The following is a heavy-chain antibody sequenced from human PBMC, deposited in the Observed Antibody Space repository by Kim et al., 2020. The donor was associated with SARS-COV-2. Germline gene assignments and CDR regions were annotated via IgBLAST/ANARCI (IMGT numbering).Heavy chain of an antibody. J-gene: IGHJ4*02. V-gene: IGHV3-13*04. CDR3: ARANYYDSSGYTFDY. Sequence: GGSLRLSCAASGFTFSSYDMHWVRQATGKGLEWVSAIGTAGDTYYPGSVKGRFTISRENAKNSLYLQINSLRAGDTAVYYCARANYYDSSGYTFDYWGQGNLATVYS. D-gene: IGHD3-22*01. CDR2: IGTAGDT. CDR1: GFTFSSYD.